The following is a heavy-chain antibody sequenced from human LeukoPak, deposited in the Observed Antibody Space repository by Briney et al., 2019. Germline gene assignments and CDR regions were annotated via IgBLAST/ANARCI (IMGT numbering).Heavy chain of an antibody. D-gene: IGHD2-2*01. Sequence: SETLSLTCTVSGGSISSYYWSWIRQPPGRGLEWIGYIYYSGSTNYNPSLKSRVTISVDTSKNQFSLKLSSVTAADTAVYYCAVGYCSSTSCSDPYYFDYWGQGTPVTVSS. J-gene: IGHJ4*02. CDR3: AVGYCSSTSCSDPYYFDY. V-gene: IGHV4-59*01. CDR1: GGSISSYY. CDR2: IYYSGST.